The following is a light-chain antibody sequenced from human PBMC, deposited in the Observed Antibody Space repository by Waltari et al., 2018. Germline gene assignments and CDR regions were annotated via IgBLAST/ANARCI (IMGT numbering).Light chain of an antibody. J-gene: IGLJ3*02. CDR3: TSYTTSSTWV. Sequence: WDQHHPGKVPKLSIFDVTKRPSGVSDRFFGSKSANTASLTISGLQAEDEANYYCTSYTTSSTWVFGGGTRLTVL. V-gene: IGLV2-14*03. CDR2: DVT.